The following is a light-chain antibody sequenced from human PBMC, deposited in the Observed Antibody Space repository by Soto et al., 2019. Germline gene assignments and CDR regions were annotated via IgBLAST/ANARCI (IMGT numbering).Light chain of an antibody. CDR2: EAS. J-gene: IGLJ1*01. CDR3: SSYTRSSTLII. Sequence: QSALTQPACVSSSPGQSITISCSGTYNDVAAYKHVSWYQQHPGKAPKLIIYEASNRPSGISNRFSGSKSGNTASLTISGLQADDEADYYCSSYTRSSTLIIFGSGTKVTVL. V-gene: IGLV2-14*01. CDR1: YNDVAAYKH.